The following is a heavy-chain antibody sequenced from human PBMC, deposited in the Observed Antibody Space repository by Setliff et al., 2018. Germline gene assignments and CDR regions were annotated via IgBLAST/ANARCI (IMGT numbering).Heavy chain of an antibody. CDR1: GFSVSNCG. V-gene: IGHV3-48*01. Sequence: GGSLRLSCVASGFSVSNCGMNWVRQAPGKGLEWLSYISSSGGTIHYADSVKGRFTISKDTAENSVFLQMNSLRGEDTALYYCAGGYSFGYGVYWGQGVLVTVSS. CDR2: ISSSGGTI. J-gene: IGHJ4*02. CDR3: AGGYSFGYGVY. D-gene: IGHD5-18*01.